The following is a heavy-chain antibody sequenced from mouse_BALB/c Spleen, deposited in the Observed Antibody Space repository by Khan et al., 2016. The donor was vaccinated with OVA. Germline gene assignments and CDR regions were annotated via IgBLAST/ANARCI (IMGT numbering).Heavy chain of an antibody. Sequence: QIQLVQSGPELKKPGETVKISCKASGYTFTDYSMHWVKQAPGKGLKWMGWINTETGEPTYADDFKGRFAFSLETSASTAYLQINNLKNEDTATYICARSGSYDGFDYWGQGTTLTVSS. D-gene: IGHD2-12*01. CDR3: ARSGSYDGFDY. CDR1: GYTFTDYS. J-gene: IGHJ2*01. CDR2: INTETGEP. V-gene: IGHV9-2-1*01.